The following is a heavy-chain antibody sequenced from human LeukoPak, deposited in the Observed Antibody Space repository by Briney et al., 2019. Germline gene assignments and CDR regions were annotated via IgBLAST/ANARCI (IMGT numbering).Heavy chain of an antibody. J-gene: IGHJ3*02. CDR1: GGSISSYYW. CDR3: AHSAITLDDAFDI. V-gene: IGHV2-5*01. D-gene: IGHD5-12*01. CDR2: IYWNDDK. Sequence: TLSLTCTVSGGSISSYYWSWIRQPPGKALEWLALIYWNDDKRYSPSLKSRLTITKDTSKNQVVITMTNMDPVDTATYYCAHSAITLDDAFDIWGQGTMVTVSS.